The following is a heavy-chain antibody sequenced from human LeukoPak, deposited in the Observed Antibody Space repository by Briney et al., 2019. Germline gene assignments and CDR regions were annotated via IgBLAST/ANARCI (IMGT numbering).Heavy chain of an antibody. Sequence: ASVKVSCKASGYTFTGYYMHWVRRAPGQGLEWMGWINPNSGGTNYAQKFQGRVTMTRDTSISTAYMELSRLRSDDTAVYYCARDSSRQYYYYYMDVWGKGTTVTVSS. CDR3: ARDSSRQYYYYYMDV. D-gene: IGHD6-13*01. V-gene: IGHV1-2*02. CDR2: INPNSGGT. J-gene: IGHJ6*03. CDR1: GYTFTGYY.